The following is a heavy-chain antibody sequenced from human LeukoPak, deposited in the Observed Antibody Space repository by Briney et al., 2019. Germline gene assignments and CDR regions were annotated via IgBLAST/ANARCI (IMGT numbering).Heavy chain of an antibody. V-gene: IGHV1-46*01. J-gene: IGHJ4*02. CDR2: INPSGGST. Sequence: GASVKVSCKASGYTFTSYYMHWVRQAPGQGLEWMGIINPSGGSTSYAQKFQGRVTMTRDTSTSTVYMELSSLRSEDTAVYYCATAPGPNYFDHWGQGTLVTVSS. CDR1: GYTFTSYY. CDR3: ATAPGPNYFDH.